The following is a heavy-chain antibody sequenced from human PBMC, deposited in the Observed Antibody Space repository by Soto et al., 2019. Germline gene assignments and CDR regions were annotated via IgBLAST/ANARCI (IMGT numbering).Heavy chain of an antibody. D-gene: IGHD2-21*01. J-gene: IGHJ3*02. CDR2: ITWNSDTI. Sequence: EMELVESGGGLVQPGRSLRLACAASGFIFDDYAMHWVRQAQGKSLEWVSGITWNSDTIYYADSVKGRFTISRDNAKNSLYLQMNSLRAEDTALYYCAKLVLWGGDPPTHAFDICGQGTMVTVSS. CDR1: GFIFDDYA. V-gene: IGHV3-9*01. CDR3: AKLVLWGGDPPTHAFDI.